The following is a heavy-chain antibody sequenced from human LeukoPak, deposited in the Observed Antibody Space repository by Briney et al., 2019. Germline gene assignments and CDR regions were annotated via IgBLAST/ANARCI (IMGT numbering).Heavy chain of an antibody. CDR3: ARHRTRDYYDSSGSDAFDI. J-gene: IGHJ3*02. D-gene: IGHD3-22*01. Sequence: PSETLSLTCTVSGASISSYYCSWIRQPPGKGLEWIGYIYDSGSTIYNPSLKSRVTISVDTSKNQFSLKLSSVTAADTAVYYCARHRTRDYYDSSGSDAFDIWGQGTMVTVSS. CDR1: GASISSYY. CDR2: IYDSGST. V-gene: IGHV4-59*08.